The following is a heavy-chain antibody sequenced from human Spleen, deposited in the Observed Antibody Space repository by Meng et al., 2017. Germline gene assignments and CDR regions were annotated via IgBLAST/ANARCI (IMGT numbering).Heavy chain of an antibody. V-gene: IGHV5-51*01. Sequence: GESLKISCKGSGYSFTSYWIGWVRQMPGKGLEWMGIIYPGDSDTRYSPSFQGQVTISADKSISTAYLQWSSLKASDTAMYYCARHRNTYYYDSSGYRDAFDIWGQGTMVTVSS. CDR2: IYPGDSDT. D-gene: IGHD3-22*01. CDR1: GYSFTSYW. J-gene: IGHJ3*02. CDR3: ARHRNTYYYDSSGYRDAFDI.